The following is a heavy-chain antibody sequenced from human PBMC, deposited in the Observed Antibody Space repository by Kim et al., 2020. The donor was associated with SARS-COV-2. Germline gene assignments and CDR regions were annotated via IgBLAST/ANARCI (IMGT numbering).Heavy chain of an antibody. D-gene: IGHD5-18*01. CDR1: GGTFSSYA. Sequence: SVKVSCKASGGTFSSYAISWVRQAPGQGLEWMGGIIPIFGTANYAQKFQGRVTITADESTSTAYMELSSLRSEDTAVYYCASPRGVDTAMVLYYYGMDVWGQGTTVTVSS. CDR3: ASPRGVDTAMVLYYYGMDV. J-gene: IGHJ6*02. CDR2: IIPIFGTA. V-gene: IGHV1-69*13.